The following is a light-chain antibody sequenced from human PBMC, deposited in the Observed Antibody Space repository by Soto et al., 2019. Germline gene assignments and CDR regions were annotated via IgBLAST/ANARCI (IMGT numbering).Light chain of an antibody. CDR1: QSVSSSY. J-gene: IGKJ5*01. V-gene: IGKV3D-20*02. Sequence: IGLTQSPGTRSLSPGERATLSCRASQSVSSSYLAWYQQKPGQAPSLLILGASTRATGVPARFSGSGSGTDFTLTISSLETEDFAVYYCQHRSKFGQGTRLEIK. CDR3: QHRSK. CDR2: GAS.